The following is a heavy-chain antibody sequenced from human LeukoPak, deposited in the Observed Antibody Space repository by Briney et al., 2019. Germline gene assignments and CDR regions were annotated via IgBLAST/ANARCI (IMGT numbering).Heavy chain of an antibody. Sequence: GGSVRLSCTASGFKFDDYGMTWVRQAPGKGLEWVSSISSSSIYIYYADSVKGRFTISRDNAKNSLYLQMNSLRAEDTAVYYCAKVRSGSYSRFFDYWGQGTLVTVSS. CDR2: ISSSSIYI. D-gene: IGHD1-26*01. CDR3: AKVRSGSYSRFFDY. J-gene: IGHJ4*02. V-gene: IGHV3-21*04. CDR1: GFKFDDYG.